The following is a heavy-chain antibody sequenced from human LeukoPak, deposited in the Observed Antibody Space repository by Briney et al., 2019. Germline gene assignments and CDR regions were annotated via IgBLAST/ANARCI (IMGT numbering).Heavy chain of an antibody. Sequence: ASVKVSCKASGGTFSSYAISWVRQAPGQGLEWMGGIIPIFGTANYAQKFQGRVTITADESTSTDYMELSSLRSEDTAVYYCARAYCSSTSCYAPTDYYYGMDVWGKGTTVTVSS. V-gene: IGHV1-69*13. CDR1: GGTFSSYA. CDR2: IIPIFGTA. CDR3: ARAYCSSTSCYAPTDYYYGMDV. D-gene: IGHD2-2*01. J-gene: IGHJ6*04.